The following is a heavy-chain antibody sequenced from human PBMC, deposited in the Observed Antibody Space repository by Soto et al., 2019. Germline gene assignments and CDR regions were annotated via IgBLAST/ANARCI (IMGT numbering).Heavy chain of an antibody. D-gene: IGHD3-10*01. J-gene: IGHJ6*02. V-gene: IGHV4-38-2*02. CDR2: IYHSGST. CDR3: ARDRSAYYGSGDHGMDV. CDR1: DYSISSDYY. Sequence: SETLSLTCTVSDYSISSDYYWGWIRQPPGKGLEWIGSIYHSGSTSNNPSLRSRVTISVDTSQNQFSLKLSSVTAADTATYYCARDRSAYYGSGDHGMDVWGQGIMVTVSS.